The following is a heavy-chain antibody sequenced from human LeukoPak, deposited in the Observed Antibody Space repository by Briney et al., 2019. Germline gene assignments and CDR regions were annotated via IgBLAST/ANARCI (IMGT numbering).Heavy chain of an antibody. CDR2: TIPILGIA. CDR1: GGTFTSYT. J-gene: IGHJ5*02. Sequence: SVKLSCTASGGTFTSYTITWARHAPGQGLEWMGSTIPILGIANYAQKFQGRVTITADKSTSTAYMELSSLRSEDTAVYYCARDLGIAVAGNWFDPWGQGTLVTVSS. CDR3: ARDLGIAVAGNWFDP. D-gene: IGHD6-19*01. V-gene: IGHV1-69*04.